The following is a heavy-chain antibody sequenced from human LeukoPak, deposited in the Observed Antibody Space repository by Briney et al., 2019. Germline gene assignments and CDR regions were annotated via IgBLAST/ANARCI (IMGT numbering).Heavy chain of an antibody. D-gene: IGHD5-18*01. V-gene: IGHV1-3*01. Sequence: ASVKVSCKASGYTFTSYAMHWVRQAPGQRLEWMGWINAGNGNTKYSQKFQGRVTITRDTSASTAYMELSSLRSEDTAVYYCARVDTAMGNYGMDVWGQGTTVTVSS. CDR2: INAGNGNT. CDR3: ARVDTAMGNYGMDV. J-gene: IGHJ6*02. CDR1: GYTFTSYA.